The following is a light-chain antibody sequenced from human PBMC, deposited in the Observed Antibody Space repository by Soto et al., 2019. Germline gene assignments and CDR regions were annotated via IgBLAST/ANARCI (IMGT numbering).Light chain of an antibody. J-gene: IGLJ1*01. CDR1: SSDFGGYNY. CDR3: AAWDDILNGYV. CDR2: EVS. Sequence: HSVLTQPASVSGSPGQSITISFTGTSSDFGGYNYVSWYQQHPGKAPKLMIYEVSNRPSGVPDRFSGSTSGTSASLVIRGLQSEDEADYYCAAWDDILNGYVFGGGTKVTV. V-gene: IGLV2-14*01.